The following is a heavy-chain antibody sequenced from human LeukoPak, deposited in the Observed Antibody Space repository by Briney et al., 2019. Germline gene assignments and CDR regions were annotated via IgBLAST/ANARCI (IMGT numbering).Heavy chain of an antibody. CDR1: GFTFDDYA. D-gene: IGHD6-19*01. V-gene: IGHV3-43*02. CDR3: AKGADPLTWRMTTVAGTRFDF. Sequence: SLRLSCAASGFTFDDYAMHWVRQAPGKGLEWVSLISGDGGSRCYAGSVKGRFTVSRDNSKNSLYLQMNRLRTEDTAFYYCAKGADPLTWRMTTVAGTRFDFWGQGTLVTVSS. CDR2: ISGDGGSR. J-gene: IGHJ4*02.